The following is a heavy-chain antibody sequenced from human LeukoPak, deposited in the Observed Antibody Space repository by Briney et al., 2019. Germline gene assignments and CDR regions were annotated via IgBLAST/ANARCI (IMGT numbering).Heavy chain of an antibody. CDR1: GFTFSSYG. J-gene: IGHJ3*02. D-gene: IGHD1-1*01. Sequence: GGSLRLSCAASGFTFSSYGMHWVRQAPAKGLEWVAVIWYDGSNKYYADSVKGRFTISRDNSKNTLYLQMNSLRAEDTAVYYCVIGGGAYRQDDDAFDIWGQGTVVTVSS. CDR2: IWYDGSNK. CDR3: VIGGGAYRQDDDAFDI. V-gene: IGHV3-33*01.